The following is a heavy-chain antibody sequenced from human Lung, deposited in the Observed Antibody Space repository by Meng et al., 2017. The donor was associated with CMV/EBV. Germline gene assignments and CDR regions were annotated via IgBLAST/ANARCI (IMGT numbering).Heavy chain of an antibody. J-gene: IGHJ6*02. Sequence: SLRLXXAASGFTFDDYAIHWVRQPPGKGLEWVSGINWSGDRAVYADSVKGRFIVSRDNAKNSLFLQMNTLRAEDTALYYCAKDISPTPVMSDGMDVWGQGTTVXVSS. D-gene: IGHD3-16*01. V-gene: IGHV3-9*01. CDR1: GFTFDDYA. CDR3: AKDISPTPVMSDGMDV. CDR2: INWSGDRA.